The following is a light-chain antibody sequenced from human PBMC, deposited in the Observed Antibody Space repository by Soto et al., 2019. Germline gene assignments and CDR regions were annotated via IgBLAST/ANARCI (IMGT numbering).Light chain of an antibody. CDR1: QGVRDD. Sequence: IQMTQSPSSLSASVGDRVTITRRASQGVRDDVGWYQQKPGKAPKLLIYSASTLQSGVPSRFSGSGSGTDFTLTISGLRPEDFATYYCLQESNYPLTFGGGTKVDIK. V-gene: IGKV1-6*01. J-gene: IGKJ4*01. CDR3: LQESNYPLT. CDR2: SAS.